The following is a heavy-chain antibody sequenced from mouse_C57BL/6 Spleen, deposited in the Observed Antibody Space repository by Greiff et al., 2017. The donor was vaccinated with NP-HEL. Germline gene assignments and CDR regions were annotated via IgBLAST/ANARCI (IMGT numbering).Heavy chain of an antibody. V-gene: IGHV1-80*01. Sequence: QVQLKESGAELVKPGASVKISCKASGYAFSSYWMNWVKQRPGKGLEWIGQIYPGDGDTNYNGKFKGKATLTADKSSSTAYMQLSSLTSEDSAVYFCARSGSSPYCFGYWGQGTTLTVSS. CDR1: GYAFSSYW. CDR2: IYPGDGDT. CDR3: ARSGSSPYCFGY. D-gene: IGHD1-3*01. J-gene: IGHJ2*01.